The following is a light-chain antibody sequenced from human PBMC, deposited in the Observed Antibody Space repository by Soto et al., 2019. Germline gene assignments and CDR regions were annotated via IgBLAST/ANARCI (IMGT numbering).Light chain of an antibody. V-gene: IGKV3-20*01. CDR3: QQYHSYWT. CDR1: QSVSNNY. Sequence: IGLAQFPGTPFLSPGERATLSCMARQSVSNNYLAWYQQKPGQAPRLLIYGASNRATGIPARFSGSGSGTEFTLTISSLQTDDFSTYYCQQYHSYWTFGQGTKVDIK. J-gene: IGKJ1*01. CDR2: GAS.